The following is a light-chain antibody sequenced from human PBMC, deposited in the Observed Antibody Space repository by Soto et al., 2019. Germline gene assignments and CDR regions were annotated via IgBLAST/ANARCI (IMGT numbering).Light chain of an antibody. V-gene: IGKV1-5*01. CDR3: QQYNSHSGS. CDR2: DAS. CDR1: QSISGW. Sequence: DIQMTQSPSTLSASVGDRVTITCRASQSISGWLAWYQQKPGKAPKLLIYDASSLESGVPSRFSGSGSGTEFTLTISSLQPDDFATYYCQQYNSHSGSFGGGTTVEIK. J-gene: IGKJ4*01.